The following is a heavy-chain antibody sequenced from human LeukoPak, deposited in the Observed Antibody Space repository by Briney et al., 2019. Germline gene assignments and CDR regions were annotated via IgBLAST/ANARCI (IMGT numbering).Heavy chain of an antibody. D-gene: IGHD2-15*01. CDR1: GGSISSGGYY. J-gene: IGHJ6*02. Sequence: PSETLSLTCTVSGGSISSGGYYWSWIRQPPGKGLEWIGYIYHSGSTYYNPSLKSRVTISVDRSKNQFSLKLSSVTAADTAVYYCARVSVAANLYYYYGMDVWGQGTTVTVSS. CDR2: IYHSGST. V-gene: IGHV4-30-2*01. CDR3: ARVSVAANLYYYYGMDV.